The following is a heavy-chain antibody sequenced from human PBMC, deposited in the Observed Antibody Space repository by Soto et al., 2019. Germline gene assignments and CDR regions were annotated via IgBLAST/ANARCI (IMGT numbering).Heavy chain of an antibody. J-gene: IGHJ4*02. CDR1: GYTFSSYS. V-gene: IGHV1-18*04. Sequence: ASVKVSCKTSGYTFSSYSINWVRQAPGQGLEWMAWISTYSGNTHYAERVQGRVTVTLDKSARTAFMEMRGLTSEDTAVYFCARDNGYYDLWGQGTLVTASS. CDR3: ARDNGYYDL. CDR2: ISTYSGNT.